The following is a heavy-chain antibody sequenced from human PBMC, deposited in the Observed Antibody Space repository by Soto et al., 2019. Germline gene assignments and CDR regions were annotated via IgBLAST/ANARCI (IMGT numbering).Heavy chain of an antibody. Sequence: GGSLRLSCAASGFTFSSYGMHWVRQAPGKGLEWVAVIWYDGSNKYYADSVKGRFTISRDNSKNTLYLQMNSLRAGDTAVYYCARSRSWYDSSGDAFDIWGQGTMVTVSS. CDR3: ARSRSWYDSSGDAFDI. D-gene: IGHD3-22*01. J-gene: IGHJ3*02. V-gene: IGHV3-33*01. CDR1: GFTFSSYG. CDR2: IWYDGSNK.